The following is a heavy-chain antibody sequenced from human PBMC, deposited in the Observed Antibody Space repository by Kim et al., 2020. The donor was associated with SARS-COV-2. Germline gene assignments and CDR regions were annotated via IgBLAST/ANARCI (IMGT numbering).Heavy chain of an antibody. CDR1: GGSISSGSYY. CDR2: IYTSGST. D-gene: IGHD3-22*01. V-gene: IGHV4-61*02. Sequence: SETLSLTCTVSGGSISSGSYYWSWIRQPAGKGLEWIGRIYTSGSTNYNPSLKSRVTISVDTSKNQFSLKLSSVTAADTAVYYCARDRANYYDSSGHSIDAFDIWGQGTMVTVSS. CDR3: ARDRANYYDSSGHSIDAFDI. J-gene: IGHJ3*02.